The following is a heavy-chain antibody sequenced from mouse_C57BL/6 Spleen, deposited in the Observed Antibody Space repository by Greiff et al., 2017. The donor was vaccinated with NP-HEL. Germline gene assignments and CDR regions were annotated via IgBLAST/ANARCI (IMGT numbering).Heavy chain of an antibody. CDR1: GFTFSSYG. CDR2: FNSNGGST. CDR3: ARMARTIN. J-gene: IGHJ2*01. Sequence: EVQVVESGGGLVQPGGSLKLSCAASGFTFSSYGMSWVRQTPDKRLELVATFNSNGGSTYYQDSVKGRFTISRDNAKNTLYLQMSSLKSKDTAMYYCARMARTINWGQGTTLTVSS. V-gene: IGHV5-6-3*01.